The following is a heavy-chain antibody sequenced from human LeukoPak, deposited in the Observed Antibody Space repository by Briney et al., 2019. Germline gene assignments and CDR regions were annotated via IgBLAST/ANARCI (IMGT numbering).Heavy chain of an antibody. CDR2: ISGSGGST. CDR3: AKDRVRYYDSSGYYPFDY. Sequence: GGSLRLSCAASGFTFSSYAMSWVRQAPGKGLEWVSAISGSGGSTYYADSVKGRFTISRDNSKNTLYLQMNSLRAEDTAVCYCAKDRVRYYDSSGYYPFDYWGQGTLVTVSS. J-gene: IGHJ4*02. V-gene: IGHV3-23*01. D-gene: IGHD3-22*01. CDR1: GFTFSSYA.